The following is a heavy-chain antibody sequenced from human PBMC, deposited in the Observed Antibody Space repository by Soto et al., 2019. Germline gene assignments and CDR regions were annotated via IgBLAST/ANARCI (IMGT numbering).Heavy chain of an antibody. J-gene: IGHJ4*02. CDR2: ISGSGDST. Sequence: EVRLLESGGGLVQPGGSLRLSCAASGFTFSVYAMSWVRQAPGKGLEWVSGISGSGDSTHYADSVKGRFTVYRDNSKSMLYLQTNRLSAEDKAIYYCAKDLYGGFTYWGQGTMVTVSS. CDR3: AKDLYGGFTY. V-gene: IGHV3-23*01. D-gene: IGHD3-10*01. CDR1: GFTFSVYA.